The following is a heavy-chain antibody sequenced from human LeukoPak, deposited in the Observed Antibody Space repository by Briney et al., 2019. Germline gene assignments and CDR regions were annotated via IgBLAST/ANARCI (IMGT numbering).Heavy chain of an antibody. CDR3: ARDYGDYVGAFDI. Sequence: GGSLRLSCRDSEYTFSNYWMSWVRQAPGKGLEWVSIIYRDGTTYYADSMKGRLTISRDNSKNTLYLQMNSLRAEDTAVYYCARDYGDYVGAFDIWGQGTMVTVSS. CDR1: EYTFSNYW. J-gene: IGHJ3*02. CDR2: IYRDGTT. V-gene: IGHV3-53*01. D-gene: IGHD4-17*01.